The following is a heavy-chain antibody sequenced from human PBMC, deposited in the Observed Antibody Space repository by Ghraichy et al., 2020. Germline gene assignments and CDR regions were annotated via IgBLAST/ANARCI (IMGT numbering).Heavy chain of an antibody. CDR1: GFTFRIYP. CDR3: ARVHTEREAGGVFHNYFAMDV. CDR2: ISSSGSVI. Sequence: SCAASGFTFRIYPMNWVRQAPGKGLEWLAYISSSGSVIYHADSVKGRFTISRDNAKNSLFLQMNSLSGEDTAIYYCARVHTEREAGGVFHNYFAMDVWGQGTTVTVSS. J-gene: IGHJ6*02. D-gene: IGHD2-8*02. V-gene: IGHV3-48*01.